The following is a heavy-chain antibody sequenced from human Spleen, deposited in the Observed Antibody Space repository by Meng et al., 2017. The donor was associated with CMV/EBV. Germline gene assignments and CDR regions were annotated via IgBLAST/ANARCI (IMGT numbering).Heavy chain of an antibody. CDR1: GRSISSSSYY. D-gene: IGHD3-9*01. J-gene: IGHJ4*02. V-gene: IGHV4-39*07. CDR3: ARSFYDILTGPISFDY. CDR2: IYYSGST. Sequence: QLQLQESGPGLVKPSEPLSLTCTVSGRSISSSSYYWGWIRQPPGKGLEWIGSIYYSGSTYYNPSLKSRVTISVDTSKNQFSLKLSSVTAADTAVYYCARSFYDILTGPISFDYWGQGTLVTVSS.